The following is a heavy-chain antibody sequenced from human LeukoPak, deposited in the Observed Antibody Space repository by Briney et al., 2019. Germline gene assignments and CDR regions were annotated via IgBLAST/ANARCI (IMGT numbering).Heavy chain of an antibody. CDR1: GYTFTGYY. V-gene: IGHV1-2*02. CDR3: ARESTFGGVIVLGEDLYWFDP. Sequence: ASVKVSCKASGYTFTGYYMHWVRQAPGQGLEWMGWINPNSGGTNYAQKFQGRVTMTRDTSISTAYMELSRLRSEDTAVYYCARESTFGGVIVLGEDLYWFDPWGQGTLVTVSS. J-gene: IGHJ5*02. D-gene: IGHD3-16*02. CDR2: INPNSGGT.